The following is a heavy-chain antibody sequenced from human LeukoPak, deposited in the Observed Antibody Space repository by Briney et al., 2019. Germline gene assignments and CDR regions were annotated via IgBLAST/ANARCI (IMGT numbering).Heavy chain of an antibody. CDR2: INHSGST. J-gene: IGHJ4*02. V-gene: IGHV4-34*01. CDR1: GGSFSGYY. Sequence: SETLSLTCAVYGGSFSGYYWSWIRQPPGKGLEWIGEINHSGSTNYNPSLKSRVTTSVDTSKNQLSLKLSSVTAADTAVYYCARARSWYGRFDYWGQGTLVTVSS. D-gene: IGHD6-13*01. CDR3: ARARSWYGRFDY.